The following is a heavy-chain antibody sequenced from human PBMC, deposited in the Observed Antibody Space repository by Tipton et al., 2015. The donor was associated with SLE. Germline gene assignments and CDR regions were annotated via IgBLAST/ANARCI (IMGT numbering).Heavy chain of an antibody. D-gene: IGHD6-19*01. CDR3: ARVDSSGWYSFDY. CDR1: GGSISSHY. V-gene: IGHV4-59*11. CDR2: IYYRGST. J-gene: IGHJ4*02. Sequence: LRLSCTVSGGSISSHYWSWIRQPPGKGLEWIWYIYYRGSTNYNPSLKSRVTISVDTSKNQFSLKLSSVTAADTAVYYCARVDSSGWYSFDYWGQGTLVTVSS.